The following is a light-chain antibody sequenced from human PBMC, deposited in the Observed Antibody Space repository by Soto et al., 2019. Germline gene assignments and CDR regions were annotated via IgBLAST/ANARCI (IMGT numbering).Light chain of an antibody. CDR1: QSISSW. V-gene: IGKV1-5*01. CDR3: QQYDSYSYS. J-gene: IGKJ2*03. CDR2: GAS. Sequence: DIQMTQSPSTLSASVGDRVTITCRASQSISSWLAWYQQKPGKAPKLLISGASSLESGVPSRFSGSRSGTEFTLTISSLQPDDFATYYCQQYDSYSYSFGQGTKLEIK.